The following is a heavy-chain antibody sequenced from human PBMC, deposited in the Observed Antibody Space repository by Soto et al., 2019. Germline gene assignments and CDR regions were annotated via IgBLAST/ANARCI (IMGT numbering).Heavy chain of an antibody. CDR3: AREIAAAGNYYYGMDV. CDR2: ISAYNGNT. CDR1: GYTFTSYG. Sequence: QVQLVQSGAEVKKPGASVKVSCKASGYTFTSYGISWVRQAPGQGLEWMGWISAYNGNTNYAQKLQGRVTMTTDTATSTAYMELRSLTSDDTAVYYCAREIAAAGNYYYGMDVWGQGTTVTVSS. V-gene: IGHV1-18*01. J-gene: IGHJ6*02. D-gene: IGHD6-13*01.